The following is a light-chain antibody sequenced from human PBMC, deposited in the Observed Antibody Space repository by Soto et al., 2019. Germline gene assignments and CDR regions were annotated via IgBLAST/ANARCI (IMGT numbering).Light chain of an antibody. CDR1: QSVSSNH. V-gene: IGKV3-20*01. CDR3: QQYGTSPQT. Sequence: DIVLAQCPGTLSLSPGERATLSCRASQSVSSNHLAWYQQKPGQAPRLLIYGGSSRATGIPVRFSGSGSETDFTLTITRLEPEDFAVYYCQQYGTSPQTFGQGTKVDIK. CDR2: GGS. J-gene: IGKJ1*01.